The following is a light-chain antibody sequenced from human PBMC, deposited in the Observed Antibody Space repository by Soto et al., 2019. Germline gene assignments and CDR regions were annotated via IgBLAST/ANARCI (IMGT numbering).Light chain of an antibody. CDR1: QSVSSIY. Sequence: ENVLTQSPGSLSLSPGERATLSCRASQSVSSIYLAWYQQKPGQAPRLLIYGASTRATGIPDRFSGSGSGTDFTLTISRLEPADFAVYYCQQYGSSPDTFGQGTKLEIK. CDR3: QQYGSSPDT. CDR2: GAS. V-gene: IGKV3-20*01. J-gene: IGKJ2*01.